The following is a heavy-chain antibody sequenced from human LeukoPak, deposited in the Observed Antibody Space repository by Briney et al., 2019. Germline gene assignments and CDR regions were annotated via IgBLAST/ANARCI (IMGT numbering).Heavy chain of an antibody. CDR1: GGSFSGYY. Sequence: SETLSLTCAVYGGSFSGYYWSWIRQPPGKGLEWIGEINHSGSTNYNPSLKSRVTISVDTSKNQFSLKLSSVTAADTAVHYCARGGLRRLGELSLYGRFYFDYWGQGTLVTVSS. V-gene: IGHV4-34*01. J-gene: IGHJ4*02. D-gene: IGHD3-16*02. CDR2: INHSGST. CDR3: ARGGLRRLGELSLYGRFYFDY.